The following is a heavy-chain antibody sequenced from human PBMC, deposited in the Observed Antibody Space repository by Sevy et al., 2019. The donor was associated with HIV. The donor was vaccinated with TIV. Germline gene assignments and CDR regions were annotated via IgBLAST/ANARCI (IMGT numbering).Heavy chain of an antibody. D-gene: IGHD3-22*01. Sequence: ASVKVSCKVSGYTLTQLSMHWVRQAPGKGLEWMGSFDPEDGETLYAQKFQGRVTMTEDTSTNTAYMVLSSLRSVDTAVYYFATTKDYYDSSGSPFDYWGQGTLVTVSS. V-gene: IGHV1-24*01. J-gene: IGHJ4*02. CDR3: ATTKDYYDSSGSPFDY. CDR1: GYTLTQLS. CDR2: FDPEDGET.